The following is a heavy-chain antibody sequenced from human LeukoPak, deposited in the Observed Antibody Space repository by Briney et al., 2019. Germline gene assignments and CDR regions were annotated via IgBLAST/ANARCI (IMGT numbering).Heavy chain of an antibody. CDR2: IWYDGSNK. J-gene: IGHJ6*02. D-gene: IGHD4-17*01. CDR1: RFTFSSYA. V-gene: IGHV3-33*01. CDR3: ARSGTKSYGDRAAEDHYYGMDV. Sequence: SGGSLRLSCAASRFTFSSYAMHWVRQAPGKGLDWVAVIWYDGSNKYYADSVRGRFTISRDNSKNRLYLQMNRLRAEDTAVYYCARSGTKSYGDRAAEDHYYGMDVWGQGTTVTVSS.